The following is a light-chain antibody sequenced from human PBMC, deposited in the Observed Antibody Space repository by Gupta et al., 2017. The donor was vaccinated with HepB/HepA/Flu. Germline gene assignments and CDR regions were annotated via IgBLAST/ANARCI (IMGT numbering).Light chain of an antibody. CDR1: SSNLGANYD. CDR2: GNT. V-gene: IGLV1-40*01. CDR3: QSYDFSLGSSL. Sequence: QSVLTQPPSVSGAPGQTVTLSCPGNSSNLGANYDVHWYQQLPGTAPKLLIYGNTDRPSGVPDRFSASKSGTSASLAITGLQSEDEAHYYCQSYDFSLGSSLFGGGTKLTVL. J-gene: IGLJ2*01.